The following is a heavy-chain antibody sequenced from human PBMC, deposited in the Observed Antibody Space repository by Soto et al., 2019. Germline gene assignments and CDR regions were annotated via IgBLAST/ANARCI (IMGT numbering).Heavy chain of an antibody. CDR1: GFTFNHYA. D-gene: IGHD4-17*01. CDR2: VSGRGGST. Sequence: VQLLESGGGLVQPGGSLRLACTASGFTFNHYAMSWVRQAPGKGLEWVSAVSGRGGSTKYADSVKGRFIISRDNSNSTLDLQMDRLRGEDTAVYYCAKDSTVTTSLYFYYYGFDVWGQGTTVTVSS. J-gene: IGHJ6*01. V-gene: IGHV3-23*01. CDR3: AKDSTVTTSLYFYYYGFDV.